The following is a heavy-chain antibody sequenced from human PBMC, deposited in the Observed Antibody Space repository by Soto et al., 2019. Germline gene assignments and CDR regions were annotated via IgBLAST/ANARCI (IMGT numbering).Heavy chain of an antibody. Sequence: TSATQSLTWTVSGGSSSSGYYWSWIRQPAGKELEWIGRIYSDGTTNYNPSLKGRGTMSVDTSKKQISLKLTSVTAADTAMYYCARDRGYRSGSFGSWGQGVLVTVSS. J-gene: IGHJ5*02. D-gene: IGHD5-18*01. CDR1: GGSSSSGYY. V-gene: IGHV4-4*07. CDR3: ARDRGYRSGSFGS. CDR2: IYSDGTT.